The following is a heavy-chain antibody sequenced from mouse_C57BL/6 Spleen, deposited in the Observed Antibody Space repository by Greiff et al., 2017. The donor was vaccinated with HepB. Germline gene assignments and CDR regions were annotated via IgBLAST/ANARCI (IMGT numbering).Heavy chain of an antibody. CDR3: SSHCDSVYYFDY. CDR1: GYSFTDYN. V-gene: IGHV1-39*01. J-gene: IGHJ2*01. Sequence: EVQLQQSGPELVKPGASVKISCKASGYSFTDYNMNWVKQRNGKSLEWIGVINPNYGTTSYNQKFKGKATLTVDQSSSTAYMQLNSLTSEDSAFYYCSSHCDSVYYFDYWGQGTTLTVSS. CDR2: INPNYGTT. D-gene: IGHD2-13*01.